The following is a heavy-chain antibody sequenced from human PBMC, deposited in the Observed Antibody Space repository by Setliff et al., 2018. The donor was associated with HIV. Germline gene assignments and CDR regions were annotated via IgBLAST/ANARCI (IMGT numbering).Heavy chain of an antibody. Sequence: PSETLSLTCAVSGYSISTAYYWGWIRQPPGKGLEGIGSVYHSGTTYYNPSLKSRVTISVDMSNNQFSLKVTSVTAADTAVYYCMRGRSITVFGVAYFDFWGQGTQVTVSS. J-gene: IGHJ4*02. V-gene: IGHV4-38-2*01. CDR2: VYHSGTT. CDR3: MRGRSITVFGVAYFDF. CDR1: GYSISTAYY. D-gene: IGHD3-3*01.